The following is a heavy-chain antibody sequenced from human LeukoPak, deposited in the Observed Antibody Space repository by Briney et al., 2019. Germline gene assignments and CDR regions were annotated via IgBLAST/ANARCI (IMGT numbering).Heavy chain of an antibody. D-gene: IGHD1-26*01. CDR1: GYTLTELS. CDR2: FDPEDGET. J-gene: IGHJ3*02. Sequence: ASVKVSCKVSGYTLTELSMHWVRQAPGKGLEWMGGFDPEDGETIYAQKSQGRVTMTEDTSTDTAYMELSSLRSEDTAVYYCATGPIVGAMLRAFDIWGQGTMVTVSS. V-gene: IGHV1-24*01. CDR3: ATGPIVGAMLRAFDI.